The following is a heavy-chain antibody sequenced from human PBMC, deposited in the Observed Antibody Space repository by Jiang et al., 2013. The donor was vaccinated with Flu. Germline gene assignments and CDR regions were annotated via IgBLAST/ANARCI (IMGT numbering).Heavy chain of an antibody. J-gene: IGHJ4*02. V-gene: IGHV2-70*04. CDR2: IDWDDDK. D-gene: IGHD3-22*01. CDR3: ARYDGSGYYSGRRFDY. CDR1: GFSLSTNGMR. Sequence: TTQTLTLTCTFSGFSLSTNGMRVSWIRQPPGKALEWLARIDWDDDKFYNTSLKSRLTITKDTSKNQVVLTMTNMDPVDTATYYCARYDGSGYYSGRRFDYWGQGTLVTVSS.